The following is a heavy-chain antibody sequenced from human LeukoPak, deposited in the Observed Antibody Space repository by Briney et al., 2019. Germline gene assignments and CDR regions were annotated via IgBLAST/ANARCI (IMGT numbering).Heavy chain of an antibody. D-gene: IGHD3-16*02. Sequence: PGRSLRLSCAAPGSSLSGIAIDRGGQAPGKGLEWVAVIWYDGSNKYYADSVKGRFTISRYNSKNTLYLQLNSLRAADTAVYYYAEDNHVFVWGSYRTEEGAFDIWGQGTMVTVSS. J-gene: IGHJ3*02. CDR2: IWYDGSNK. V-gene: IGHV3-33*06. CDR3: AEDNHVFVWGSYRTEEGAFDI. CDR1: GSSLSGIA.